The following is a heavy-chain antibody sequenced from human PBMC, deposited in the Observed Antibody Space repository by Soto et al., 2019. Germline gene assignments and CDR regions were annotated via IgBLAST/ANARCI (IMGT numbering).Heavy chain of an antibody. Sequence: SETLSLTCAVHGASFSGYSWGWIRQPPGKXLXWXXXIXHXGXTXXXXSLRSRVTISLDTSKNHFSLKLNSVTAADTAVYYCARVGANPSDYWGQGTLVTVSS. D-gene: IGHD1-26*01. CDR2: IXHXGXT. CDR1: GASFSGYS. V-gene: IGHV4-34*01. J-gene: IGHJ4*02. CDR3: ARVGANPSDY.